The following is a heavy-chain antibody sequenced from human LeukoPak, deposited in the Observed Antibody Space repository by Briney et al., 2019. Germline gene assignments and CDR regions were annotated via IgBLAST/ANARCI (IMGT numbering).Heavy chain of an antibody. V-gene: IGHV3-23*01. J-gene: IGHJ3*02. CDR3: AKPALYDSSGYYFGDNAFDI. Sequence: PGGSLRLSCAASGFTFTNYAMAWVRQAPGKGLEWVSAISGSGAGTYYADSVKGRFTISRDNSKNTLYLQMNSLRAEDTAVYYCAKPALYDSSGYYFGDNAFDIWGQGTMVTVSS. D-gene: IGHD3-22*01. CDR1: GFTFTNYA. CDR2: ISGSGAGT.